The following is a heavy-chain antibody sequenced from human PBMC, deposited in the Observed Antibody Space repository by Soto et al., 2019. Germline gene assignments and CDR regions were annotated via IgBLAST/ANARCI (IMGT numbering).Heavy chain of an antibody. D-gene: IGHD1-26*01. V-gene: IGHV2-5*02. CDR1: GFSLTTDRVG. CDR3: AHAYGGRSLY. Sequence: QITLKESGPTLVKPTQTLTLTCTFSGFSLTTDRVGMGWIRQPPGEALEWLAVIYWDDSKTYRPSLESRLTITKDTSKNQVALTMTNMDSLDTATYYCAHAYGGRSLYWGQGTRVTVSS. CDR2: IYWDDSK. J-gene: IGHJ4*02.